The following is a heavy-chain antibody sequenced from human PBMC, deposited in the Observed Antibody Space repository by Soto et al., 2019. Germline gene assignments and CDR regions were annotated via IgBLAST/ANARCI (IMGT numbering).Heavy chain of an antibody. J-gene: IGHJ4*02. Sequence: SETLSLTCTVSGCSISSGGYYWSWIRQHPGKGLEWIGYIYYSGSTYYNPSLKSRVTISVDTSKNQFSLKLSSVTAADTAVYYCARAFGTYYDSSGYLDYWGQGTLVTVSS. D-gene: IGHD3-22*01. CDR2: IYYSGST. V-gene: IGHV4-31*03. CDR3: ARAFGTYYDSSGYLDY. CDR1: GCSISSGGYY.